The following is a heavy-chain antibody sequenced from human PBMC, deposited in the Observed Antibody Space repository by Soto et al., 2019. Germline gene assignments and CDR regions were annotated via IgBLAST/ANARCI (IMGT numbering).Heavy chain of an antibody. J-gene: IGHJ4*02. V-gene: IGHV3-48*03. D-gene: IGHD4-17*01. CDR2: ISIGARSI. Sequence: QAGGSLRLSCAASGLTLSNFETDWVRQAPGKGLEWIAYISIGARSIHYADSVRGRLTISRDDAENSVFLQMDRLSAEDTAVYFCATRSSDYYFYWGQGALVTVSS. CDR3: ATRSSDYYFY. CDR1: GLTLSNFE.